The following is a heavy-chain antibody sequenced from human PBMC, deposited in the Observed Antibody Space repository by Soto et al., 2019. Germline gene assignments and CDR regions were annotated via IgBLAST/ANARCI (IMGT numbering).Heavy chain of an antibody. CDR1: GGSFSGYY. V-gene: IGHV4-34*01. D-gene: IGHD5-12*01. CDR2: INHSGST. J-gene: IGHJ3*02. Sequence: KSSETLSLTCAVYGGSFSGYYWSWIRQPPGKGLEWIGEINHSGSTNYNPSLKSRVTISVDTSKNQFSLKLSSVTAADTAVYYCARGRSGYNFEDAFDIWGQGTRVTFXS. CDR3: ARGRSGYNFEDAFDI.